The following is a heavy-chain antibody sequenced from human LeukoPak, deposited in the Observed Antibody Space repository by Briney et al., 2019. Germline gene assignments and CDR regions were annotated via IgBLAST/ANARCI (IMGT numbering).Heavy chain of an antibody. J-gene: IGHJ5*02. CDR3: ARGADGVSSNSRGWFDP. Sequence: GGSLRLSCTDSGFTFSSYSMNWVRQAPGKGLEWVSSISTSSSYIYYADSVKGRVTISRDNARNSLYLQMNTLRAEDTAVYSCARGADGVSSNSRGWFDPWGQGTLVTVSS. CDR2: ISTSSSYI. D-gene: IGHD2-15*01. CDR1: GFTFSSYS. V-gene: IGHV3-21*01.